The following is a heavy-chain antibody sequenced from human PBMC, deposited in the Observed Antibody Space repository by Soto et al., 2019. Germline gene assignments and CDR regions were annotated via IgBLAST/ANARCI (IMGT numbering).Heavy chain of an antibody. CDR3: AKEIGERGTPLFDY. V-gene: IGHV3-23*01. J-gene: IGHJ5*01. Sequence: GGSLRLSCAASGFTFSSYDMTCVRQAPGKGLEWVSGLPAFNGGTYYADSVKGRFTISRDNSKNTLYLQMNILRAEDTALYYCAKEIGERGTPLFDYWGQGMLVTVSS. CDR2: LPAFNGGT. D-gene: IGHD7-27*01. CDR1: GFTFSSYD.